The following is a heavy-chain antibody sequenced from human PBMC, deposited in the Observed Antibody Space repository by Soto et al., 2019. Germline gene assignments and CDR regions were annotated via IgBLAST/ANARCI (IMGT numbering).Heavy chain of an antibody. D-gene: IGHD3-10*01. V-gene: IGHV4-30-2*01. CDR2: IYHSGST. CDR3: ARHQTSLLWFGEITTADAFDI. CDR1: GGSISSVAYS. J-gene: IGHJ3*02. Sequence: TLSLTCAVSGGSISSVAYSWSWIRQPPGKGLEWVGYIYHSGSTYYNPSLKSRVTISVDRSKNRFSLNLNSVTAADTAVYYCARHQTSLLWFGEITTADAFDIWGQGTMVTVSS.